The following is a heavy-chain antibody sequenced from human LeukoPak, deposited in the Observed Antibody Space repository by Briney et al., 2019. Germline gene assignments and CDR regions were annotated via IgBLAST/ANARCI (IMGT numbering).Heavy chain of an antibody. Sequence: PGGSLRLSCAASGFTFSSYSMNWVRQAPGKGLEWVSSISSSSSYIYYADSVKGRFTISRDNAKNSLYLQMNSLRAEDTAVYYCARELSSSWYPGWDYWGQGTLVTVSS. CDR1: GFTFSSYS. J-gene: IGHJ4*02. D-gene: IGHD6-13*01. CDR2: ISSSSSYI. V-gene: IGHV3-21*01. CDR3: ARELSSSWYPGWDY.